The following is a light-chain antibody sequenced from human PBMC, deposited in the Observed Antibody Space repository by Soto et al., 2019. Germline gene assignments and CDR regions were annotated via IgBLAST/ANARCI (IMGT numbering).Light chain of an antibody. Sequence: EIVLTKSPGTLSLSPGERATLSYRASQSVSSSYLAWYQQKPGQAPRLLIYGASSRATCIPDRFSGSGSGTDFALTISRLEPEDFAVYYCQRYSSSPPITFVQGTRLEIK. CDR2: GAS. V-gene: IGKV3-20*01. CDR3: QRYSSSPPIT. CDR1: QSVSSSY. J-gene: IGKJ5*01.